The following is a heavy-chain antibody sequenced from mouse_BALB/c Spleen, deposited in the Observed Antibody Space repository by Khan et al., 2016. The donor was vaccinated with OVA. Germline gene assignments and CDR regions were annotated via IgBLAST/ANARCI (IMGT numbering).Heavy chain of an antibody. D-gene: IGHD2-4*01. J-gene: IGHJ2*01. Sequence: EVQLVESGPGLVKPSQSLSLTCTVTGYSITSEFAWNWIRQFPGNKLEWMGYISYSGNTRYNPSLKSLISITRDTSRNQFFLQLNSVTTEDTATYYCARKDYYDYDPFPYWGQGTTLTGSS. CDR1: GYSITSEFA. V-gene: IGHV3-2*02. CDR2: ISYSGNT. CDR3: ARKDYYDYDPFPY.